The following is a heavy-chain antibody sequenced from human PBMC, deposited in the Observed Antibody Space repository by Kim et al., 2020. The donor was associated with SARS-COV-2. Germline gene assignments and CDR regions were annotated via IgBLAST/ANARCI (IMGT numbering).Heavy chain of an antibody. CDR1: GGSISSYY. CDR3: ARARRGGGYVPDY. CDR2: IYYSGST. D-gene: IGHD5-12*01. Sequence: SETLSLTCTVSGGSISSYYWSWIRQPPGKGLEWIGYIYYSGSTNYNPSLKSRVTISVDTSKNQFSLKLSSVTAADKAVYYCARARRGGGYVPDYWGQGTLVTVSS. V-gene: IGHV4-59*01. J-gene: IGHJ4*02.